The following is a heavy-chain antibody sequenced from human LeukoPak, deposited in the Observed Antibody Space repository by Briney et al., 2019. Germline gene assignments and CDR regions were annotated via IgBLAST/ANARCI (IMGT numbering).Heavy chain of an antibody. CDR2: IYTSGST. CDR3: ARDRWSSGLLYYFDY. V-gene: IGHV4-4*07. J-gene: IGHJ4*02. D-gene: IGHD6-19*01. Sequence: SETLSLTCTVSGGSISSYYWSWIRQPAGKGLEWIGRIYTSGSTNYNPSLKSRVTMSVDTSKNQFSLKLSSVTAADTAVYYCARDRWSSGLLYYFDYWGQGTLVTVSS. CDR1: GGSISSYY.